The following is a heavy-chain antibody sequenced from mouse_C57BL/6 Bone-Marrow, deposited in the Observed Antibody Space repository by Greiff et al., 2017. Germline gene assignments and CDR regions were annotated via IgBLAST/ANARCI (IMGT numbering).Heavy chain of an antibody. CDR2: IDPEDGET. V-gene: IGHV14-2*01. J-gene: IGHJ3*01. CDR3: AFYYGYDGGGWFAY. CDR1: GFNIKDYY. D-gene: IGHD2-2*01. Sequence: EVKLQQSGAELVKPGASVKLSCTASGFNIKDYYMHWVKQRTEQGLEWIGRIDPEDGETKYAPKFQGKATLTADTSSNTAYLQRSSLTSEDTAVYYCAFYYGYDGGGWFAYWGQGTLVTVSA.